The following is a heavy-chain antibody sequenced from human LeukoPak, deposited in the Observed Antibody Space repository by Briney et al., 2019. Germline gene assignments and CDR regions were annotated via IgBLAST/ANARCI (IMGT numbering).Heavy chain of an antibody. CDR3: ARSLDGWGNAFDI. Sequence: SETLSLTCAVSGGSISSYYWSWIRQPPGKGLEWIWDIYYSGSTNYNPSLKSRVTISVDTSKNQFSLKLSYVTAADTAVYYCARSLDGWGNAFDIWGQGTMVTVSS. D-gene: IGHD3-16*01. CDR1: GGSISSYY. V-gene: IGHV4-59*01. J-gene: IGHJ3*02. CDR2: IYYSGST.